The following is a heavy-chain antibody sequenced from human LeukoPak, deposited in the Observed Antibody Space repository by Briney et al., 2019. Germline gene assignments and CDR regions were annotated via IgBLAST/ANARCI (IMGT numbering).Heavy chain of an antibody. J-gene: IGHJ4*02. V-gene: IGHV3-48*03. CDR1: GFTFSDCE. D-gene: IGHD3-10*01. Sequence: GGSLRLSCAASGFTFSDCEMNWVRQAPGKGLEWVSYISTGGATTYYADAVKGRLTISRDNAKNSLYLQMNRLRAGDTAIYHCARASPQKLGYFDYWGQGTLVTVSS. CDR3: ARASPQKLGYFDY. CDR2: ISTGGATT.